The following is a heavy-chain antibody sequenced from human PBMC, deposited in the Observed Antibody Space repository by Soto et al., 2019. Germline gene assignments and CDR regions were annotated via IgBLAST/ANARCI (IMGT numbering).Heavy chain of an antibody. CDR1: GFFFRNFG. D-gene: IGHD1-26*01. Sequence: QVQLVESGGGVVQPGMSLRLSCAASGFFFRNFGMHWVRRAPGKGLEWVAAISGDGNDKYYPDSMKGRFTISRDNFNNTLYLQLNSLRPEDTAVYHCVQGASTAHQPLDSWGQGVLVTVSS. V-gene: IGHV3-30*03. J-gene: IGHJ4*02. CDR3: VQGASTAHQPLDS. CDR2: ISGDGNDK.